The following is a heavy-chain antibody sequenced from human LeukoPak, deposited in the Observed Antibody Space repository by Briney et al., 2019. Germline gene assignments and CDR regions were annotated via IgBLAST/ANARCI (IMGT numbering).Heavy chain of an antibody. CDR1: GGSISSYY. J-gene: IGHJ4*02. V-gene: IGHV4-4*07. D-gene: IGHD6-13*01. CDR3: AREEQQLVQYYFDY. CDR2: IYTSGST. Sequence: SETLSLTCTVSGGSISSYYWSWIRQPAGKGLEWIGRIYTSGSTNYNPSLKSRVTISVDTSKNQFSLKLSSVTAADTAVYYCAREEQQLVQYYFDYWGQGTLVTVSS.